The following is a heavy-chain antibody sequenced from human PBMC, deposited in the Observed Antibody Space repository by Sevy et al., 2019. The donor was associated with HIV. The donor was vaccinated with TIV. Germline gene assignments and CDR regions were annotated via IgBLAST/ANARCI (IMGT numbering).Heavy chain of an antibody. CDR1: GGSISSYY. Sequence: SEALSLTCTVSGGSISSYYWSWIRQPPGKGLEWIGYIYYSGSTNYNPSLKSRVTISVDTSKNQFSLKLSSVTAADTAVYYCARAGKYAFCSGYRNTWYYGMDVWGQGTTVTVSS. CDR2: IYYSGST. D-gene: IGHD3-3*01. J-gene: IGHJ6*02. CDR3: ARAGKYAFCSGYRNTWYYGMDV. V-gene: IGHV4-59*01.